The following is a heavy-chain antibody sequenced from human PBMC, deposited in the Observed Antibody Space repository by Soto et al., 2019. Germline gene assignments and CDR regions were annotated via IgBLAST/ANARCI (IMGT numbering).Heavy chain of an antibody. CDR2: IWYDGSNK. Sequence: GGSLRLSCAASGFTFSSYGMHWVRQAPGKGLEWVAVIWYDGSNKYYADSVKGRFTISGDNSKNTLYLQMNSLRAEDTAVYYCARESYIGTAFDIWGQGTMVTVSS. V-gene: IGHV3-33*01. D-gene: IGHD5-12*01. J-gene: IGHJ3*02. CDR1: GFTFSSYG. CDR3: ARESYIGTAFDI.